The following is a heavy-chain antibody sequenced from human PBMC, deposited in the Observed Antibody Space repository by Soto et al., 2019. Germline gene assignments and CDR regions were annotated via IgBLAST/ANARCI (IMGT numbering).Heavy chain of an antibody. J-gene: IGHJ6*02. CDR3: ARDRAIFELYYYGMDV. CDR1: GFTFSSYA. D-gene: IGHD3-3*01. Sequence: GGSLRLSCAASGFTFSSYAMHWVRQAPGKGLEWVAVISYDGSNKYYADSVKGRFTISRDNSKNTLYLQMNSLRAEDTAVYYCARDRAIFELYYYGMDVWGQGTTVTVSS. V-gene: IGHV3-30*04. CDR2: ISYDGSNK.